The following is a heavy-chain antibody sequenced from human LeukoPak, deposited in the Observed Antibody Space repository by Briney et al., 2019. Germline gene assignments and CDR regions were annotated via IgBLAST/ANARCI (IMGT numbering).Heavy chain of an antibody. V-gene: IGHV3-23*01. J-gene: IGHJ4*02. Sequence: GGSLRLSCAASGFTFSSYAMSWVRQAPGKGLEWVSAISGSGGSTYYADSVKGRFTISRDNSKNTLYLQMNSLRAEDTAVYHCAKDPYGSGSYADYWGQGTLVTVSS. D-gene: IGHD3-10*01. CDR1: GFTFSSYA. CDR2: ISGSGGST. CDR3: AKDPYGSGSYADY.